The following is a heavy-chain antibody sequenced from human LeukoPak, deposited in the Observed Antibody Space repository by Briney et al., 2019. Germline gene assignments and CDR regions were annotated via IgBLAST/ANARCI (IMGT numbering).Heavy chain of an antibody. J-gene: IGHJ4*02. CDR1: GFTFGSYS. CDR2: ISSSSRYI. Sequence: GGSLRLSCEATGFTFGSYSMNWVRQAPGRGLEWVSSISSSSRYIYNADSVKGRFTISRDNAKNSVYLQMNSLRADVTAVYYCARGRGDMTNVWAYWGQGTLVTVSS. V-gene: IGHV3-21*01. D-gene: IGHD2-21*02. CDR3: ARGRGDMTNVWAY.